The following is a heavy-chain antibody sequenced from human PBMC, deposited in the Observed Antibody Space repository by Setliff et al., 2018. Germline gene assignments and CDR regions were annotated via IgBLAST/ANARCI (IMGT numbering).Heavy chain of an antibody. J-gene: IGHJ6*03. Sequence: GASVKVSCKASGGTFSTYGISWVRQAPGQGLEWMGGTIPIFGTTNYAQKFQGRVTIITDESTNTAYMELSSLTSDDTAVYYCAREGVDTWSSTDYRYYMDVWGKGTTVTLSS. CDR1: GGTFSTYG. V-gene: IGHV1-69*05. CDR3: AREGVDTWSSTDYRYYMDV. CDR2: TIPIFGTT. D-gene: IGHD5-18*01.